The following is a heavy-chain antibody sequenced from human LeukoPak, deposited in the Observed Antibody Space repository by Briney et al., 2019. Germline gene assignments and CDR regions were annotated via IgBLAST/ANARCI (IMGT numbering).Heavy chain of an antibody. CDR3: AREVVVPAAIGGNWFDP. CDR2: IYYSGST. D-gene: IGHD2-2*02. V-gene: IGHV4-59*12. J-gene: IGHJ5*02. CDR1: GGSISSYY. Sequence: PETLSLTCTVSGGSISSYYWSWIRQPPGKGLEWIGYIYYSGSTNYNPSLKSRVTISVDTSKNQFSLKLSSVTAADTAVYYCAREVVVPAAIGGNWFDPWGQGTLVTVSS.